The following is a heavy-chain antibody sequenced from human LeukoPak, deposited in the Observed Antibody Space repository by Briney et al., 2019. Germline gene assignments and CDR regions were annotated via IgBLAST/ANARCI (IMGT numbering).Heavy chain of an antibody. V-gene: IGHV4-4*07. D-gene: IGHD4/OR15-4a*01. CDR1: GGSISSYY. CDR3: ARAKDNYRGNDAFDI. CDR2: IYFTGGT. Sequence: PSETLSLTCTVSGGSISSYYWSWIRQPAGKGLDWIGRIYFTGGTNYNTSLKSRVTMSVDTSKNQFSLKLTSVTAADTAVYYCARAKDNYRGNDAFDIWGQGTMVTVSS. J-gene: IGHJ3*02.